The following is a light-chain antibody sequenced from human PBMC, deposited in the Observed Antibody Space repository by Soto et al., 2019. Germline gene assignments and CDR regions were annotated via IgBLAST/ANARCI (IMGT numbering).Light chain of an antibody. CDR3: QQSYSTPRT. Sequence: DIPMTQSPSSLSASVGDRVTITCRASQRISTYLNWYQQKPGKAPKLLIYAASSLQSGVPSTFSGSGSGTDFTLTISSLQPEDFATYYCQQSYSTPRTFGQGTKLEIK. CDR2: AAS. J-gene: IGKJ2*01. CDR1: QRISTY. V-gene: IGKV1-39*01.